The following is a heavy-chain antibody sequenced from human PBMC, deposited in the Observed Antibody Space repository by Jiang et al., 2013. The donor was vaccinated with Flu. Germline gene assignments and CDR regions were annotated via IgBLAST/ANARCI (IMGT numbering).Heavy chain of an antibody. J-gene: IGHJ4*02. Sequence: GAEVKKPGSSVKVSCKASGDTFSSNAISWVRQAPGQGPEWMGGITPIFGTVNYAQKFQGRVTITADKATSTVYMVLSSLRSEDTAMYYCARGPDISAYYYFYWGQGTL. CDR3: ARGPDISAYYYFY. CDR2: ITPIFGTV. V-gene: IGHV1-69*06. CDR1: GDTFSSNA. D-gene: IGHD3-22*01.